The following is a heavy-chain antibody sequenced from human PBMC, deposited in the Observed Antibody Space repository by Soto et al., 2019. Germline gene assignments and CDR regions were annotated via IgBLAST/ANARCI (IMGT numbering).Heavy chain of an antibody. CDR2: IFSSGES. Sequence: GVALSLSCSSSGFTVISTYMSWVRQAPGKGLEWVSIIFSSGESFYADSVKGRFTISRDSSDNTVYLQMNSLKAEDTAVYYCARGGIGMVQHFDHCGKGSWLTV. D-gene: IGHD3-10*01. CDR1: GFTVISTY. V-gene: IGHV3-53*01. J-gene: IGHJ4*02. CDR3: ARGGIGMVQHFDH.